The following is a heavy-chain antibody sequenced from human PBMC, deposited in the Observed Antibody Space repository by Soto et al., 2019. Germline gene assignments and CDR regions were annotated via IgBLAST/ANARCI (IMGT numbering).Heavy chain of an antibody. Sequence: QVHLVQSGAEEKKPGASVKVSCKASGYTFTNYAMHWVRQAPGQRLEWMGWINAGNGNTKYSQKFQGRVTITRDTSASTAYMELSSLTSEDTAVYHCASSATTADYYYGMDVWGQGTTVTVSS. CDR2: INAGNGNT. D-gene: IGHD1-26*01. CDR3: ASSATTADYYYGMDV. J-gene: IGHJ6*02. CDR1: GYTFTNYA. V-gene: IGHV1-3*05.